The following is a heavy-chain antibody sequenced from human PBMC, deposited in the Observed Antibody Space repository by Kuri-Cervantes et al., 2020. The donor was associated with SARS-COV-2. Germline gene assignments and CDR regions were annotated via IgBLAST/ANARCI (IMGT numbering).Heavy chain of an antibody. D-gene: IGHD4-11*01. Sequence: ASVKVSCKASGYIFTGYYMHWVRQAPGQGLEWMGWINPNSGGTNYAQKFQGRVTMTRDTSISTAYMELSRLRSDDTAVYYCARKSNYHGPIDYWGQGTLVTVSS. CDR1: GYIFTGYY. CDR3: ARKSNYHGPIDY. CDR2: INPNSGGT. J-gene: IGHJ4*02. V-gene: IGHV1-2*02.